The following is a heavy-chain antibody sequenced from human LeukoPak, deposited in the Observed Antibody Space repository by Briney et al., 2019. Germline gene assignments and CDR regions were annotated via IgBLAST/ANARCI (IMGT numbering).Heavy chain of an antibody. CDR2: IYYSGST. J-gene: IGHJ4*02. D-gene: IGHD3-10*01. V-gene: IGHV4-39*01. Sequence: SGTLSLTCTVSGGSISGSSYYWGWIRQPPGKGLEWIGSIYYSGSTYYHPSLKSRLTISVDTSKDQFSLKLNSVTATDTAVYYCARHYGLWGQGTLVSVSS. CDR3: ARHYGL. CDR1: GGSISGSSYY.